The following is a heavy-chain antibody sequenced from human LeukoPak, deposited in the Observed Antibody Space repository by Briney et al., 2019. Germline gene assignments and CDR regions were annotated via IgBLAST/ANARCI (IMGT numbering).Heavy chain of an antibody. CDR1: GFTFSSYV. D-gene: IGHD6-19*01. J-gene: IGHJ4*02. CDR3: AAHFEGTSSGWYWDY. CDR2: ISGSGGST. V-gene: IGHV3-23*01. Sequence: PGGSLRLSCAAPGFTFSSYVMTWVRQAPGKGLEWVSTISGSGGSTYYADSVKGRFTISRDNSKNTLFLQVNSLRAEDTAVYYCAAHFEGTSSGWYWDYWGQGALVTVSS.